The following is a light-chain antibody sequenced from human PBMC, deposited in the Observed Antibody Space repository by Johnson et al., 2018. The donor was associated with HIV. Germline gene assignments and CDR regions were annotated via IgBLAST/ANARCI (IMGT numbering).Light chain of an antibody. CDR3: GTWDSSLSAGV. J-gene: IGLJ1*01. Sequence: QSVLTQPPSVSAAPGQRVTISCSGSSYNIGKNSVSWYQQLPGTAPKLLISENEKRPSGIPDRFSGSKSGTSATLGITGLQTGDEADYYCGTWDSSLSAGVFGTGTKVTVL. V-gene: IGLV1-51*02. CDR1: SYNIGKNS. CDR2: ENE.